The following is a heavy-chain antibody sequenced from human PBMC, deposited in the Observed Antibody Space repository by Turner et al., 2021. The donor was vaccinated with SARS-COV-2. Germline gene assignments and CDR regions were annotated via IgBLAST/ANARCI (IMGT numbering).Heavy chain of an antibody. CDR2: ISWNSGSR. J-gene: IGHJ6*02. Sequence: EVQLVESGGGLVQPGRSLRLSCAASGFTFDDYAMHWVRQAPGKGLEWVSGISWNSGSRGYADSVKGRFTISRDNAKNSLYLQMNSLRAEDTALYYCAKDIVGVSRGYVLCYYGMDVWGQGATVTVSS. V-gene: IGHV3-9*01. CDR3: AKDIVGVSRGYVLCYYGMDV. CDR1: GFTFDDYA. D-gene: IGHD1-26*01.